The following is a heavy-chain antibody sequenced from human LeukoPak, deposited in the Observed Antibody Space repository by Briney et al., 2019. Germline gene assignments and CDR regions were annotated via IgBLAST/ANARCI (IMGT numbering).Heavy chain of an antibody. D-gene: IGHD7-27*01. V-gene: IGHV4-34*01. Sequence: SETLSLTCVLYGGSFSPYYWSWIRQPPGKGLEWIGEISQSGSTNYNPSLKSRVTISLDTSKKHLSLNLTSVTAADTAVYYCARGFRGDNFDYWGQGTLVTVSS. CDR3: ARGFRGDNFDY. J-gene: IGHJ4*02. CDR2: ISQSGST. CDR1: GGSFSPYY.